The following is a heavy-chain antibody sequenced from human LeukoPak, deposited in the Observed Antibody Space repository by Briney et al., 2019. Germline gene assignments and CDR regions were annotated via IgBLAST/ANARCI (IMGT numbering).Heavy chain of an antibody. Sequence: GGSLRLSCAASGFTFSRYWMSWVRQAPGKGLEWVANIKQDGSEKYYVDSVKGRFTISRDNAKNSLFLQMNSLRAEDTAVYYCCRVAAAGFDYWGQGTLVTVSS. CDR3: CRVAAAGFDY. CDR1: GFTFSRYW. CDR2: IKQDGSEK. V-gene: IGHV3-7*01. D-gene: IGHD6-13*01. J-gene: IGHJ4*02.